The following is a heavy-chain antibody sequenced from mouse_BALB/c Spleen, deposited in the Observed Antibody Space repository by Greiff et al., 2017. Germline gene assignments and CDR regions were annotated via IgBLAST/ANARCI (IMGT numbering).Heavy chain of an antibody. D-gene: IGHD1-2*01. V-gene: IGHV5-9-4*01. Sequence: EVKLVESGGGLVKPGGSLKLSCAASGFTFSSYAMSWVRQSPEKRLEWVAEISSGGSYTYYPDTVTGRFTISRDNAKNTLYLEMSSLRSEDTAMYYCARVPYGSATYWYFDVWGAGTTVTVSS. J-gene: IGHJ1*01. CDR3: ARVPYGSATYWYFDV. CDR2: ISSGGSYT. CDR1: GFTFSSYA.